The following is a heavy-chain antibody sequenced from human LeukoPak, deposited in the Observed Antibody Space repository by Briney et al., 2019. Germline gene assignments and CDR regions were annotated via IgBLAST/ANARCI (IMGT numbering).Heavy chain of an antibody. CDR1: GGSISSYY. Sequence: SETLSLTCTVSGGSISSYYWSWIRQPPGKGLEWIGYMYYSGSTNYNPSPKSRVTISVDTSKNQFSLKLSSVTAADTAVYYCARFRRIDDILTGYLGGYFDYWGQGTLVTVST. D-gene: IGHD3-9*01. CDR2: MYYSGST. CDR3: ARFRRIDDILTGYLGGYFDY. J-gene: IGHJ4*02. V-gene: IGHV4-59*01.